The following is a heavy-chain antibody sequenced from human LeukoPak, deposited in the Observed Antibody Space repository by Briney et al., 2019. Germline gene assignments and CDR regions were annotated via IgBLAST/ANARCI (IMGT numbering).Heavy chain of an antibody. Sequence: GASVKVSCKASGYTFTGYYMHWVRQAPGQGLEWMGWINPNSGGTNYAQKFQGRVTMTRDTSISTAYMELSRLRSDDTAVYYCARELYDVQLGWFDPWGQGTLVTVSS. CDR3: ARELYDVQLGWFDP. J-gene: IGHJ5*02. D-gene: IGHD3-22*01. CDR2: INPNSGGT. CDR1: GYTFTGYY. V-gene: IGHV1-2*02.